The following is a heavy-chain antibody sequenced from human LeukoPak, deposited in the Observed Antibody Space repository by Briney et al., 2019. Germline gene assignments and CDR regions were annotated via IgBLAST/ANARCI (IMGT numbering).Heavy chain of an antibody. Sequence: SGGSLRLSCAAPGFTFSSYSMNWVRQAPGKGLEWGSYISTGSSTIYYADSVKGRFTISRDNAKNSLYLQVSSLRAEDTAVYYCARDHGSSSPDYYFDYWGQGTLVTVSS. D-gene: IGHD6-6*01. CDR2: ISTGSSTI. CDR3: ARDHGSSSPDYYFDY. V-gene: IGHV3-48*01. CDR1: GFTFSSYS. J-gene: IGHJ4*02.